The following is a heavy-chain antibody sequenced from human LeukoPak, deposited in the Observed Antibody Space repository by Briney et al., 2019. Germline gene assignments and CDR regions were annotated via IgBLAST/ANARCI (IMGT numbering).Heavy chain of an antibody. V-gene: IGHV3-66*01. Sequence: GGSLRLSCAASGFTLSSYYMGWVRQAPGKGLEWISVIYNGGSTHYADSVKGRFASSRDNSKNTLYLEMNSLRAEDTAIYYCARVYGSSYYFDYWGQGTLVTVSA. CDR3: ARVYGSSYYFDY. CDR2: IYNGGST. D-gene: IGHD2-15*01. CDR1: GFTLSSYY. J-gene: IGHJ4*02.